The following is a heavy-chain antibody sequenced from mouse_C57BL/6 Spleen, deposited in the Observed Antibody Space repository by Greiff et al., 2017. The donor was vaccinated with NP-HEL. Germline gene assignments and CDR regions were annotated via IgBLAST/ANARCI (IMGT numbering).Heavy chain of an antibody. Sequence: QVQLQQSGPGLVQPSQSLSITCTVSGFSLTSYGVHWVRQSPGKGLEWLGVIWSGGSTDYNAAFISRLSISKDNSKSQVFFKMNSLQADDTAIYYCARFITTVVEGNYAMDYWGQGTSVTVSS. V-gene: IGHV2-2*01. J-gene: IGHJ4*01. CDR1: GFSLTSYG. CDR3: ARFITTVVEGNYAMDY. D-gene: IGHD1-1*01. CDR2: IWSGGST.